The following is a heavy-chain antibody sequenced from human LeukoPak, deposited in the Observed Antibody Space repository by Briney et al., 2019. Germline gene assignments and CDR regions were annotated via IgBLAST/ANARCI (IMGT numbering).Heavy chain of an antibody. CDR2: ISGRDGRT. V-gene: IGHV3-23*01. CDR1: GFTVTEYT. D-gene: IGHD6-13*01. Sequence: GGSLRLSCAASGFTVTEYTMTWIRQSPGKGLEWVSAISGRDGRTYYSDSVKGRFTISRDNSQNTLYLQMNTLRAEDTAVYYCSTSPSFGSSWYQFNYWGQGALVIVSS. CDR3: STSPSFGSSWYQFNY. J-gene: IGHJ4*02.